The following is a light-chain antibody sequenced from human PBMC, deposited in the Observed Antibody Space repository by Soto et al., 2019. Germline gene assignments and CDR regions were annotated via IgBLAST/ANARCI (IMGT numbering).Light chain of an antibody. Sequence: DIQMTQSPSTLSASVGDRVTITCRASQSISSWLAWYQQKPGKAPKLLIYKASSLESGVPSRFSGSESGTEFTLTISSLQPDDFATYYCQQYNAYRRFGQGTKVEIK. CDR3: QQYNAYRR. CDR2: KAS. CDR1: QSISSW. V-gene: IGKV1-5*03. J-gene: IGKJ1*01.